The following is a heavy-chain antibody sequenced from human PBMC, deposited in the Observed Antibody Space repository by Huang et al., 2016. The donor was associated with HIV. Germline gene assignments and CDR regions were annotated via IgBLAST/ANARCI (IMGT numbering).Heavy chain of an antibody. J-gene: IGHJ3*02. Sequence: QVQLQESGPGLVKPSETLSITCTVSGGSVSSGSYYWSWIRQPPGKGLEWLGYIYDSGSTNYNPFHKSRVTISVDTSKNQFSLKLSSVTAADTAVYYCARVDLLLGKYGDYEENAFDIWGQGTMVTVSS. CDR3: ARVDLLLGKYGDYEENAFDI. CDR1: GGSVSSGSYY. D-gene: IGHD4-17*01. CDR2: IYDSGST. V-gene: IGHV4-61*01.